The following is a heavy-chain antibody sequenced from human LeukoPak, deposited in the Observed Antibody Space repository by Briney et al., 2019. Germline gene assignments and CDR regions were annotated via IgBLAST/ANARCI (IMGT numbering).Heavy chain of an antibody. J-gene: IGHJ4*02. Sequence: SETLSLTCTVSGGSISSGSYYWSWIRQPGGKGLEWIGRIYTSGSTNYNPSLKSRVTISVDTSKNQFSLKLSSVTAADTAVYYCASPKYDYGDYEEDYWGQGTLVTVSS. D-gene: IGHD4-17*01. CDR2: IYTSGST. V-gene: IGHV4-61*02. CDR3: ASPKYDYGDYEEDY. CDR1: GGSISSGSYY.